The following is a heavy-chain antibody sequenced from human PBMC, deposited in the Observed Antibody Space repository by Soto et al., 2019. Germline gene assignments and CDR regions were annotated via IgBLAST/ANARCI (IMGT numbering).Heavy chain of an antibody. Sequence: GGSLRLSCAASGFTFSRHAMSWFRQAPGKGLEWLSSVTTAKGDVHYADSVKGRFIISRDNSRNTLDLQMNSLSGEDTAIYYCARENLERHFGFDSWGPGTLVTVSS. J-gene: IGHJ4*02. CDR2: VTTAKGDV. V-gene: IGHV3-23*01. CDR3: ARENLERHFGFDS. D-gene: IGHD3-9*01. CDR1: GFTFSRHA.